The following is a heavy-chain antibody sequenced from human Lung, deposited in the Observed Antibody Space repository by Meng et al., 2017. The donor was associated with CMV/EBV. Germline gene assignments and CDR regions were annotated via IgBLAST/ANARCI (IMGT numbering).Heavy chain of an antibody. V-gene: IGHV3-23*01. Sequence: GGSLRLXFAPPGLTFTSYAMSWVRQAPGKGLEWVSAISGIGGSTYYADYVRGRFTITRDNSKNTLFLQMNSLRAEDTAVYYCAKDGVEVISGGVDDWGQGTXVTVSS. J-gene: IGHJ4*02. CDR1: GLTFTSYA. CDR3: AKDGVEVISGGVDD. CDR2: ISGIGGST. D-gene: IGHD2-15*01.